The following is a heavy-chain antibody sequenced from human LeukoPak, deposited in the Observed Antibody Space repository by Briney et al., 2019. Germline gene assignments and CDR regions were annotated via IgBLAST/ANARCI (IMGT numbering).Heavy chain of an antibody. J-gene: IGHJ4*02. CDR1: GFKFSDYS. V-gene: IGHV3-48*01. CDR2: IGIDSGNT. CDR3: ARDYKYAFDN. Sequence: QSGGSLRLSCAASGFKFSDYSMNWVRQVPGKGLEWISYIGIDSGNTDYADSVKGRFTISGDKAKNSLYLQMNSLRVEDTAVYYCARDYKYAFDNWGQGTLFTVSS. D-gene: IGHD5-24*01.